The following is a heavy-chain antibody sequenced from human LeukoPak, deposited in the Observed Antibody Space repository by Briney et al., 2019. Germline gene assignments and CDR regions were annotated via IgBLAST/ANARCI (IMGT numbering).Heavy chain of an antibody. D-gene: IGHD3-22*01. J-gene: IGHJ4*02. CDR3: TRIDSSGYYFYY. Sequence: GGSVRLSCAASGFIFSSYDMHWVRQAPGKGLEWVALIRYDGNNKYYADSVTGRFTISRDNSKNTLYLQMNSLRVDDTALYYCTRIDSSGYYFYYWGQGTLVTVSS. V-gene: IGHV3-30*02. CDR1: GFIFSSYD. CDR2: IRYDGNNK.